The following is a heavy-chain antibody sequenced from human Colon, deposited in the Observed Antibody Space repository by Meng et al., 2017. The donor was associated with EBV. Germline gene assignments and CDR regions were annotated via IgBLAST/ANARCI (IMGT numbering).Heavy chain of an antibody. Sequence: QGQRQGAGPGLVPPVQSLSPTCDVSGDSIRRGDYPWSWIRQPPGQGLEWIGYIYHGGTTYNTSLKSRVTISVDNSKNQFSLRLTSVTAADTAVYYCARGPYCGGDCYWFDPWGQGTLVTVSS. CDR3: ARGPYCGGDCYWFDP. V-gene: IGHV4-30-2*01. CDR1: GDSIRRGDYP. J-gene: IGHJ5*02. CDR2: IYHGGTT. D-gene: IGHD2-21*02.